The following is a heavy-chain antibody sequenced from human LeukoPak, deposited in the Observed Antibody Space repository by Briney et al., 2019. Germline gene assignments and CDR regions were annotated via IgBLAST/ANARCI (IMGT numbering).Heavy chain of an antibody. CDR1: GYTFTGYY. V-gene: IGHV1-2*02. CDR2: INPKSGGT. J-gene: IGHJ4*02. D-gene: IGHD4-17*01. CDR3: ARYDCGDKVFDY. Sequence: ASVKVSCKASGYTFTGYYMHWVRQAPGQGLEWMGWINPKSGGTNYAQKFQGRVTMTRDTSISTVNMELSSLSSDDTAVYHCARYDCGDKVFDYWGQGTLVTVSS.